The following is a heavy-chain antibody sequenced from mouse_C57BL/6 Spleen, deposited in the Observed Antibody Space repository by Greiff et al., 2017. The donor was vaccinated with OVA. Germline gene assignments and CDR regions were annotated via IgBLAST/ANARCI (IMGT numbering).Heavy chain of an antibody. D-gene: IGHD4-1*01. CDR3: ARPGLDY. CDR1: GFTFSDYG. V-gene: IGHV5-17*01. CDR2: ISSGSSTI. J-gene: IGHJ2*01. Sequence: EVQLQESGGGLVQPGGSMKLSCAASGFTFSDYGMHWVRQAPEKGLEWVAYISSGSSTIYYAETVKGRFTISRDNAKNTLFLQMTSLRSEDTAMYYCARPGLDYWGQGTTLTVSS.